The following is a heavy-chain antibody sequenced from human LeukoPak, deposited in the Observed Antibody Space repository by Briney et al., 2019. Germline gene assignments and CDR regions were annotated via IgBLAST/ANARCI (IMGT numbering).Heavy chain of an antibody. V-gene: IGHV3-30-3*02. CDR3: AKTVSGSYSYQGGDY. D-gene: IGHD3-16*02. CDR1: GFTFSNYA. Sequence: GRSLRLSCAASGFTFSNYAIHWVRQAPGKGLEWVAVISYDGNNKYYADSVKGRFTMSRDNSRNMLYLQMNSLRDEDTAKYYCAKTVSGSYSYQGGDYWGQGTLVTVSS. CDR2: ISYDGNNK. J-gene: IGHJ4*02.